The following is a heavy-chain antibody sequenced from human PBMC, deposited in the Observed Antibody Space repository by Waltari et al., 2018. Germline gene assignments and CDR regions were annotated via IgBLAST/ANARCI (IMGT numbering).Heavy chain of an antibody. Sequence: EVQLVESVGGVVKPGGSLRLSCAASGFTFRSYNMNWVRQAPGKGLEWVSIISYSSSYIYYADSVKGRFTVSRDNAKSSLYLQMNSLRAEDTAVYYCARDHEYGGKADYWGQGTLVTISS. J-gene: IGHJ4*02. CDR3: ARDHEYGGKADY. D-gene: IGHD4-17*01. CDR1: GFTFRSYN. CDR2: ISYSSSYI. V-gene: IGHV3-21*01.